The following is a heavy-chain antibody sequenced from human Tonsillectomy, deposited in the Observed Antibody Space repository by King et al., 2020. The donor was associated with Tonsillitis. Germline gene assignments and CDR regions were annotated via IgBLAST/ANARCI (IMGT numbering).Heavy chain of an antibody. Sequence: EVQLVESGGGLVKPGGSLRLSCAASGFTFSTYTMNWVRQAPGKGLEWVSSITSGNKYIYYADSVKGRFTISRDNAKNSLYLQMNSLRAEDTAVYCCARAQYSSGCETPFDYWGQGTLVTVSS. CDR2: ITSGNKYI. D-gene: IGHD6-19*01. CDR3: ARAQYSSGCETPFDY. V-gene: IGHV3-21*01. CDR1: GFTFSTYT. J-gene: IGHJ4*02.